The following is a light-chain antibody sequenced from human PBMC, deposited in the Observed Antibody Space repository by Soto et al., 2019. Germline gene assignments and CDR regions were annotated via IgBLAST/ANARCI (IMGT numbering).Light chain of an antibody. CDR3: QQRSNWPLT. J-gene: IGKJ5*01. CDR1: QSVSSY. V-gene: IGKV3-11*01. Sequence: EVVLTQSLVTLSLSPGERATLSCRASQSVSSYLAWYQQKPGQAPRLLIYDVSNRATGIAARFSGSGSGTDFTLTISSLEPEDFAVYYCQQRSNWPLTFGQGTRLEIK. CDR2: DVS.